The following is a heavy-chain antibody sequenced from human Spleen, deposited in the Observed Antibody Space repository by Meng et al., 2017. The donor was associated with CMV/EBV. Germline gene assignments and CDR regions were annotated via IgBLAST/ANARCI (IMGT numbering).Heavy chain of an antibody. D-gene: IGHD6-19*01. CDR1: GDSINSNNYY. Sequence: SETLSLTCTVSGDSINSNNYYWGWIRQPPGKGREWLGTISYDASADYTPSLKSRVTISRDTSKNQFSLKLTSVTAADTAVYYCARDIPSVIAVAGIWGQGTMVTVSS. J-gene: IGHJ3*02. CDR2: ISYDASA. CDR3: ARDIPSVIAVAGI. V-gene: IGHV4-39*07.